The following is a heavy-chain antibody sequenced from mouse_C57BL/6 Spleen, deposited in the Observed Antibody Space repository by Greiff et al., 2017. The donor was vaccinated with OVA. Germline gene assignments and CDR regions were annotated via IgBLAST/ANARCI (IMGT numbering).Heavy chain of an antibody. CDR3: ARLDYSNSGAMDY. D-gene: IGHD2-5*01. CDR1: GYTFTDYY. J-gene: IGHJ4*01. V-gene: IGHV1-26*01. CDR2: INPNNGGT. Sequence: EVKLQQSGPELVKPGASVKISCKASGYTFTDYYMNWVKQSHGKSLEWIGDINPNNGGTSYNQKFKGKATLTVDKSSSTAYMELRSLTSEDSAVYYCARLDYSNSGAMDYWGQGTSVTVSS.